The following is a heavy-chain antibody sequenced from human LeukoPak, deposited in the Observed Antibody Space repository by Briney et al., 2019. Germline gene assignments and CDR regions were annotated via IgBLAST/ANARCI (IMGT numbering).Heavy chain of an antibody. D-gene: IGHD1-1*01. Sequence: GGSLRLSCAASGFTFADYAMHWVRQAPGKGLEWVSGISWNSGSIGYADSVKGRFTISRDNAKNSLYLQMNSLRAEDTALYYCAKDRGTGTESDAFDIWGQGTMVTVSS. J-gene: IGHJ3*02. CDR3: AKDRGTGTESDAFDI. CDR2: ISWNSGSI. CDR1: GFTFADYA. V-gene: IGHV3-9*01.